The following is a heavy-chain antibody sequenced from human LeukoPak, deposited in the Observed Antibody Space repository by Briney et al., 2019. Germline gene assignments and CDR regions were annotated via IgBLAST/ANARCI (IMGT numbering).Heavy chain of an antibody. Sequence: GGSLRLSCTASGFTFSTYAMTWVRQAPGKGLEWVSNMKWDGSEKHYVDSVKGRFTISRDNTKSSLYLQMNGLRAEDTAVYYCARPAYTAAYDLWGQGTLVTVSS. J-gene: IGHJ3*01. D-gene: IGHD3-16*01. CDR2: MKWDGSEK. V-gene: IGHV3-7*01. CDR3: ARPAYTAAYDL. CDR1: GFTFSTYA.